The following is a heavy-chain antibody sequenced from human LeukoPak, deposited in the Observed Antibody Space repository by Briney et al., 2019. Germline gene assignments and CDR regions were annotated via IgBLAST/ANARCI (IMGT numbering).Heavy chain of an antibody. V-gene: IGHV3-23*01. Sequence: GGSLRLSCAASGFTFSSYAMSWVRQAPGKGLEWVSTLSGSGGNTYYADSVKGRVTISRDNSKNTLYLQMNSLKTEDTAVYYCTTVNSSGYYRGDSDYWGQGTLVTVSS. D-gene: IGHD3-22*01. CDR2: LSGSGGNT. CDR3: TTVNSSGYYRGDSDY. J-gene: IGHJ4*02. CDR1: GFTFSSYA.